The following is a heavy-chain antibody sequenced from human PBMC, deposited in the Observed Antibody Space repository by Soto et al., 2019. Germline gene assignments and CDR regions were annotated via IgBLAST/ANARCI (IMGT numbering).Heavy chain of an antibody. J-gene: IGHJ6*02. CDR3: ASLRWVRGVISRYGMDV. CDR1: GGTFSSYA. CDR2: IIPIFGTT. D-gene: IGHD3-10*01. V-gene: IGHV1-69*01. Sequence: QVQLVQSGAEVKKPGSSVKVSCKASGGTFSSYAISWVRQAPGQGLEWMGGIIPIFGTTNYAQKFQGRVTITADESTSTAYMELSSLRSEDTAVYYCASLRWVRGVISRYGMDVWGQGTTVTVSS.